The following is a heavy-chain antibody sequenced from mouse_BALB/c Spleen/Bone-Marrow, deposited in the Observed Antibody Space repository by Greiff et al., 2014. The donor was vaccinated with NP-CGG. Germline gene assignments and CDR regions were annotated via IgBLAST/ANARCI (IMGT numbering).Heavy chain of an antibody. D-gene: IGHD2-1*01. CDR3: ARVYYGNYYYAMDY. V-gene: IGHV3-6*02. CDR1: GYSITSGYY. J-gene: IGHJ4*01. Sequence: EVQLQQSGPGLVKPSQSLSLTCSVPGYSITSGYYWNWIRQFPGNKLEWMGYISYDGSNNYNPSLKNRISITRDTSENQFFLKLNSVTTEDTATYYCARVYYGNYYYAMDYWGQGTSVTVSS. CDR2: ISYDGSN.